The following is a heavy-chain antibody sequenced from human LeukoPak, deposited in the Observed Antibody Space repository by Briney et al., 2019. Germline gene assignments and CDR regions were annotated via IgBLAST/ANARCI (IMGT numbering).Heavy chain of an antibody. Sequence: SETLSLTCTVSGYSISSGYYWGWIRQPPGKGLEWIGYISYSGSTNYNPSLKSRVTISVDTSKNLFSLNLKLTSVTAADTAVYYCARGGSGYDWFDPWGQGTLVTVSS. V-gene: IGHV4-61*01. J-gene: IGHJ5*02. D-gene: IGHD5-12*01. CDR1: GYSISSGYY. CDR3: ARGGSGYDWFDP. CDR2: ISYSGST.